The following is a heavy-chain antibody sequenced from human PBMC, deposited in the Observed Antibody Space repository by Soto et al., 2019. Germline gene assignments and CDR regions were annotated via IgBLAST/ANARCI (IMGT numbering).Heavy chain of an antibody. CDR3: ARGGNRYSNTASGVGGFDY. CDR2: IYHTGST. J-gene: IGHJ4*02. Sequence: SETLSLTCTVSGASISSSYWSWIRQSPGKGLEWIAYIYHTGSTNYNPSLKSRATISVDTSKSQFSLNLTSLTTADTAVYFCARGGNRYSNTASGVGGFDYWGQGSLVTVS. V-gene: IGHV4-59*01. D-gene: IGHD5-12*01. CDR1: GASISSSY.